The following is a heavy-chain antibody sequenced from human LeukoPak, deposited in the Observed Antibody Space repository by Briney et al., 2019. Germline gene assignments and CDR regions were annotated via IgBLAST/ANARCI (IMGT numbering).Heavy chain of an antibody. CDR1: GFTFSDYY. J-gene: IGHJ3*01. CDR3: ARDYGDYVSPHF. V-gene: IGHV3-11*04. D-gene: IGHD4-17*01. CDR2: MSSSGTTI. Sequence: GGSLRLSCAASGFTFSDYYMNWIRQAPGKGLECVSYMSSSGTTIYYADSVKGRFTISRDNAKNTLYLQMNSLRAEDTAVFYCARDYGDYVSPHFWGQGTMVTVSS.